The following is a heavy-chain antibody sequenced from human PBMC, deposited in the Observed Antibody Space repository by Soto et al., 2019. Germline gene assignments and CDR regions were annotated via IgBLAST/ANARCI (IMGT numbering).Heavy chain of an antibody. D-gene: IGHD1-1*01. CDR2: INDSGST. CDR1: GGSFSGYY. CDR3: ARELMGGTIFRLYHFDV. J-gene: IGHJ4*01. V-gene: IGHV4-34*01. Sequence: SETLSLTCAVYGGSFSGYYWNWIRQSPGKGLEWIGEINDSGSTNYNPSLKSRVTISVDTSKNQFSLKLSSVTAADTAVYYCARELMGGTIFRLYHFDVWGHGSLVPVSS.